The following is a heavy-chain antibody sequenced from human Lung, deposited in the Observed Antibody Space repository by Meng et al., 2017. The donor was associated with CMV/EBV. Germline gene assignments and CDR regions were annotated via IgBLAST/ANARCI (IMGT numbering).Heavy chain of an antibody. CDR1: GITVRTNY. J-gene: IGHJ4*02. V-gene: IGHV3-53*01. CDR3: ARDSDYDILTSDY. Sequence: GEXXTISCTASGITVRTNYMSWVRQAPGKGLEWVSSIYTGDDTYYADSVKGRFSISRDNSKNTLYLQMNSLRAEDTAVYYCARDSDYDILTSDYWGQGTLVTVSS. CDR2: IYTGDDT. D-gene: IGHD3-9*01.